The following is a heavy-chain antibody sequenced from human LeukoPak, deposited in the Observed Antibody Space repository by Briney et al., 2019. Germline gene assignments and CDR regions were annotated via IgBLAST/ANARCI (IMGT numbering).Heavy chain of an antibody. J-gene: IGHJ4*02. D-gene: IGHD1-1*01. CDR1: GFTFSSIA. Sequence: PGGSLRLSCAASGFTFSSIAMSLVRQAPGKGLEWVSAIRSNGETVYNADSVKGRFTISRDNSRQTLFLQMSSLRVEDTATYYCAKGQELDDGVFDSWGQGTLVTVSS. CDR3: AKGQELDDGVFDS. CDR2: IRSNGETV. V-gene: IGHV3-23*01.